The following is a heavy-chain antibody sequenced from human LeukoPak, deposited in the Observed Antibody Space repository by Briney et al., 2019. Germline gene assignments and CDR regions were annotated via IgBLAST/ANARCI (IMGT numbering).Heavy chain of an antibody. Sequence: GGSLRLSCAASGFTFSSYGMHWVRQAPGKGLEWVAVIWYDGSNKYYADSVKGRFTISRDNSKNTLYLQMNSLRAEDTAVYYCARDGAGESGTIGDYWGQGTLVTVSS. V-gene: IGHV3-33*01. J-gene: IGHJ4*02. D-gene: IGHD1-26*01. CDR1: GFTFSSYG. CDR2: IWYDGSNK. CDR3: ARDGAGESGTIGDY.